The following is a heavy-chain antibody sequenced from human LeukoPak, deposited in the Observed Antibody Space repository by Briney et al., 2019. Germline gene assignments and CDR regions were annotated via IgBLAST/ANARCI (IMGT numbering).Heavy chain of an antibody. V-gene: IGHV3-33*01. CDR2: IWYDGSNK. D-gene: IGHD6-19*01. J-gene: IGHJ3*02. Sequence: GGSLRLSCAASGFTFSSYGMHWVRQAPGKGLEWVAVIWYDGSNKYYADSVKGRFTISRDNSKNTLYLQMNSLRAEDTAVYYCARVLRSVAVTGRAFDIWGQGTMVTVSS. CDR3: ARVLRSVAVTGRAFDI. CDR1: GFTFSSYG.